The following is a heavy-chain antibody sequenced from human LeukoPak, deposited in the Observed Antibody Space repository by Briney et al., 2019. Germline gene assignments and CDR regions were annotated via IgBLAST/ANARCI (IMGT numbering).Heavy chain of an antibody. J-gene: IGHJ6*03. CDR2: INPNSGGT. D-gene: IGHD3-10*01. V-gene: IGHV1-2*02. CDR1: GYTFTGYY. CDR3: ARDYYGSGSYSVYYMDV. Sequence: ASVKVSCKASGYTFTGYYMHWVRQAPGQGLEWMGWINPNSGGTNYAQKFQGRVTITADKSTSTAYMELSSLRSEDTAVYYCARDYYGSGSYSVYYMDVWGKGTTVTISS.